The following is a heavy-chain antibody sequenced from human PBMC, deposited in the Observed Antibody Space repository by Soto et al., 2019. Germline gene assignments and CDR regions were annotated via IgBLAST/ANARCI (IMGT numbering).Heavy chain of an antibody. V-gene: IGHV1-3*01. CDR3: ARADCSSTSCSLGFDP. CDR2: INAGNGNT. Sequence: DSVKVSCKASGYRFRSYTMHWVRQAPGQRLEWMGWINAGNGNTQYSQRFQDRVTITRDTSASTAYMELSSLRSEDTAVYYCARADCSSTSCSLGFDPWGQGTIVTVSS. J-gene: IGHJ5*02. D-gene: IGHD2-2*01. CDR1: GYRFRSYT.